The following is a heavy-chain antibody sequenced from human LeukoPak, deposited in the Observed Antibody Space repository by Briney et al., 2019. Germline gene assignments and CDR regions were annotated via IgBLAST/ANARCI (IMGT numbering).Heavy chain of an antibody. D-gene: IGHD6-19*01. J-gene: IGHJ5*02. CDR2: TYYRSKWYN. CDR1: GDSVSSNSAA. V-gene: IGHV6-1*01. Sequence: SQTLSLTCAISGDSVSSNSAAWNWIRQSPSRGLEWLGRTYYRSKWYNDYAVSVKSRITINPDTSKNQFSLQLNSVTPEDTAVYYCARLAASSGWFESWFDPWGQGTLVTVSS. CDR3: ARLAASSGWFESWFDP.